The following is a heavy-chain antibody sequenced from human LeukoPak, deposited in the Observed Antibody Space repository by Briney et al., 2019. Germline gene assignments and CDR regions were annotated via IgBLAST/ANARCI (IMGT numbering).Heavy chain of an antibody. CDR2: IYYSGSP. V-gene: IGHV4-61*08. CDR3: ARNLRCSSGSCYGADSFAF. J-gene: IGHJ4*02. D-gene: IGHD2-15*01. Sequence: PSETLSLTCAVSGGSISSGGYSWSWIRQPPGKGLEWIGYIYYSGSPDYNPSLKSRVTISVHTSKNQFSLKLNSVTAADTAVYYCARNLRCSSGSCYGADSFAFWGQGTLVTFSS. CDR1: GGSISSGGYS.